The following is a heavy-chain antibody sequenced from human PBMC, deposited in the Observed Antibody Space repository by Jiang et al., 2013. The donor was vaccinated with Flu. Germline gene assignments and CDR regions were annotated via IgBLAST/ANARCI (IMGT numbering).Heavy chain of an antibody. Sequence: VQLVESGGGLVKPGGSLRLSCAASGFTFSSYSMNWVRQAPGKGLEWVSSISSSSSYIYYADSVKGRFTISRDNAKNSLYLQMNSLRAEDTAVYYCAVLGLVVPKGGFDYWGQGTLVTVSS. J-gene: IGHJ4*02. CDR3: AVLGLVVPKGGFDY. D-gene: IGHD3-22*01. CDR2: ISSSSSYI. V-gene: IGHV3-21*01. CDR1: GFTFSSYS.